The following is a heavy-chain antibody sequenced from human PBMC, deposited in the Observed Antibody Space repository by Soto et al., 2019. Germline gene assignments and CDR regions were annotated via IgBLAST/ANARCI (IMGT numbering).Heavy chain of an antibody. D-gene: IGHD3-10*01. CDR2: IYYSGST. CDR3: ARFPSGSPFDY. CDR1: GGSISSYY. J-gene: IGHJ4*02. Sequence: TSETLSLTCTVSGGSISSYYWSWIRQPPGKGLEWIGYIYYSGSTNYNPSLKSRVTISVDTSKNQFSLKLSSVTAADTAVYYCARFPSGSPFDYWGQGTLVTVSS. V-gene: IGHV4-59*08.